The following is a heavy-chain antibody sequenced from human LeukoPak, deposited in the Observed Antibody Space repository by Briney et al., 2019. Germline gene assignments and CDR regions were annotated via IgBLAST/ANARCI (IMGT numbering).Heavy chain of an antibody. J-gene: IGHJ3*02. CDR2: VRDNGES. V-gene: IGHV4-59*08. D-gene: IGHD5-18*01. CDR1: GGSIKTYF. CDR3: ARQPANTDAFDI. Sequence: PSETLSLTCTVSGGSIKTYFLSWIRQPPGKGLEWIAYVRDNGESNYNPSLKSRVAISLDTANNQISLRLNFVTAADTAIYYCARQPANTDAFDIWGLGTMVTVSS.